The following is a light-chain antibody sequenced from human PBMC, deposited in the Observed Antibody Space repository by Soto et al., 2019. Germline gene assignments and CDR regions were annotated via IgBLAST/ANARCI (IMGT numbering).Light chain of an antibody. CDR1: SGHSSYA. Sequence: QPVLTQSPSASASLGASVKLTCTLSSGHSSYAIAWHQQQPEKGTRYLMTVNSDGSHNKGYGIPDRFSGSSSGAERSLTNSSLKSEDEADYYCQTGGTGIQVFGGGTKLTVL. CDR2: VNSDGSH. V-gene: IGLV4-69*01. J-gene: IGLJ2*01. CDR3: QTGGTGIQV.